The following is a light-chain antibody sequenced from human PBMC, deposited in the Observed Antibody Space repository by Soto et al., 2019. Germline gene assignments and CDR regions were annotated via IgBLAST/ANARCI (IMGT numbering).Light chain of an antibody. V-gene: IGLV1-44*01. CDR2: PNN. CDR3: AAWDDSLNGVV. Sequence: QSVLTQPPSASGTPGQRVTISCSGSSSNIGSNTVNWYQLLPGTAPKLLIYPNNDRPSGVPDRFSGSKSGTSASLAISGLQSEDEADYYCAAWDDSLNGVVFGGGTK. CDR1: SSNIGSNT. J-gene: IGLJ2*01.